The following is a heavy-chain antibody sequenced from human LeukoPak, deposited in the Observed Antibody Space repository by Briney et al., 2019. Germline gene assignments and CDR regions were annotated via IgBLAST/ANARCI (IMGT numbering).Heavy chain of an antibody. J-gene: IGHJ4*02. Sequence: ASVNASCKASGYTFTSYGISWVRQAPGQGLEWMGWISAYNGNTNYAQKLQGRVTMTTDTSTSTAYMELRSLRSDDTAVYYCARDWDDILTGDYWGQGTLVTVSS. CDR1: GYTFTSYG. V-gene: IGHV1-18*01. CDR2: ISAYNGNT. CDR3: ARDWDDILTGDY. D-gene: IGHD3-9*01.